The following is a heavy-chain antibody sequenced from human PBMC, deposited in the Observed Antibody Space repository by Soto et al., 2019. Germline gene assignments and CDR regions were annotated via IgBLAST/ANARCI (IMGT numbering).Heavy chain of an antibody. CDR3: TTQGFGGLHGLVDV. D-gene: IGHD3-10*01. Sequence: PSETLSLTCAVSGGSISSGGYSWSWIRQPPGKGLEWIGYIYHSGFTRYNPSLKSRVSISVDTSKNQFSLKLTSVTAADTAVYYCTTQGFGGLHGLVDVWGQGTTVTVSS. CDR2: IYHSGFT. J-gene: IGHJ6*02. V-gene: IGHV4-30-2*01. CDR1: GGSISSGGYS.